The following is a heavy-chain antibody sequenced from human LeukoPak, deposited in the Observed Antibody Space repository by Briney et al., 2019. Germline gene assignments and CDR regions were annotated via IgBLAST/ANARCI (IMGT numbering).Heavy chain of an antibody. Sequence: SETLSLTCTVSGGSISSSSYYWGWIRQPPGKGLEWIGSIYYSGSTYYNPSLKSRVTISVDTSENQFSLKLSSVTAADTAVYYCARLTMVRGAYYFDYWGQGTLVTVSS. V-gene: IGHV4-39*01. CDR1: GGSISSSSYY. CDR3: ARLTMVRGAYYFDY. D-gene: IGHD3-10*01. CDR2: IYYSGST. J-gene: IGHJ4*02.